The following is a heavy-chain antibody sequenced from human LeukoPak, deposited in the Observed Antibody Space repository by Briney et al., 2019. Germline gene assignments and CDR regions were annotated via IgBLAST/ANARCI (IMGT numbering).Heavy chain of an antibody. J-gene: IGHJ5*02. CDR1: GFTFSSYN. Sequence: GGSLRLSCAASGFTFSSYNMNWVRQAPGKGLEWVSSISSSSSYIYYADSLKGRFTISRDNAKNSLYLQMNSLRVEDTAVYYCAREYSGRYYAGVTWFDPWGQGTLVTVSS. V-gene: IGHV3-21*01. CDR2: ISSSSSYI. D-gene: IGHD1-26*01. CDR3: AREYSGRYYAGVTWFDP.